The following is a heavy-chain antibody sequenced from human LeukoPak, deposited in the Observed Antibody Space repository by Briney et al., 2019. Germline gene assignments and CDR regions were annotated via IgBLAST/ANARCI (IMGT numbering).Heavy chain of an antibody. D-gene: IGHD5-18*01. J-gene: IGHJ4*02. CDR1: GFTFSSYS. V-gene: IGHV3-48*02. CDR2: ISSSTI. CDR3: ARAGIHGYSYGLFDY. Sequence: GGSLRLSCAAPGFTFSSYSMNWVRQAPGKGLEWVSYISSSTIYYADSVKGRFTISRDNAKNSLYLQMNSLRDEDTAVYYCARAGIHGYSYGLFDYWGQGTLVTVSS.